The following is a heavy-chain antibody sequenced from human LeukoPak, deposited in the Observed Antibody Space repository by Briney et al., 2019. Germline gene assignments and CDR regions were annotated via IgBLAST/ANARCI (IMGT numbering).Heavy chain of an antibody. V-gene: IGHV4-4*07. CDR3: ARVSDSGSFPYYFDY. CDR2: IYTSGST. Sequence: PSETLSLTCTVSGGSISSYYWSWIRQPPGKGLEWIGRIYTSGSTNYNPSLKSRVTMSVDTSKNQFSLKLSSVTAADTAVYYCARVSDSGSFPYYFDYWGQGTLVTVSS. CDR1: GGSISSYY. J-gene: IGHJ4*02. D-gene: IGHD1-26*01.